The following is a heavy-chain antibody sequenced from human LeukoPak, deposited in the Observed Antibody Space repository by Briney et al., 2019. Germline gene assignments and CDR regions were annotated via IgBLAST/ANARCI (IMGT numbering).Heavy chain of an antibody. J-gene: IGHJ5*02. CDR2: ISGSGGST. CDR1: GFTFSSYA. CDR3: ARDLEIAARPFDP. V-gene: IGHV3-23*01. D-gene: IGHD6-6*01. Sequence: GGSLRLSCAASGFTFSSYAMSWVRQAPGKGLEWVSAISGSGGSTYYADSVKGRFTISRDNAKNSLYLQMNSLRAEDTAVYYCARDLEIAARPFDPWGQGTLVTVSS.